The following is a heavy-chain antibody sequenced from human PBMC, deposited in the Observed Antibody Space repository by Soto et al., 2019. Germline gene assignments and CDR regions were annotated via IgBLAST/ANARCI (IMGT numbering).Heavy chain of an antibody. CDR1: GFTFSSYG. CDR2: ISYDGSNK. J-gene: IGHJ4*02. D-gene: IGHD1-26*01. CDR3: AKDSGWELPTGYFDY. Sequence: QVQLVESGGGVVQPGRSLRLSCAASGFTFSSYGMHWVRQAPGKGLEWVAVISYDGSNKYYADSVKGRFTISRDNSKNTLYLQMNSLRAEEPAVYYCAKDSGWELPTGYFDYWGLGTLVTVSS. V-gene: IGHV3-30*18.